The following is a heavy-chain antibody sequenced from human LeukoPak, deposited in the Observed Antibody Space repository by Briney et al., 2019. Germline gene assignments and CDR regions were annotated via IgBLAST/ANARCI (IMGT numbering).Heavy chain of an antibody. CDR3: ARGVDVVVPAAIGGAFDI. CDR2: IYHSGST. Sequence: SETLSLTCTVSGGSISSGGYYWSWLRQPPGKGLEWIGYIYHSGSTYYNPSLKSRVTISVDRSKNQFSLKLSSVTAADTAVYYCARGVDVVVPAAIGGAFDIWGQGTMVTVSS. V-gene: IGHV4-30-2*01. D-gene: IGHD2-2*01. J-gene: IGHJ3*02. CDR1: GGSISSGGYY.